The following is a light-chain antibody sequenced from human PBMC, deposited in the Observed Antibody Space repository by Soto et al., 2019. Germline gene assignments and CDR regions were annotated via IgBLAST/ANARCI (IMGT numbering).Light chain of an antibody. Sequence: DIVLTQTPGTLSLSPGERAALSCRASQSIGRSLAWYQQKPGQAPRLLIYGSSNRATGIPARFSGSGSGTDFTLTISSLEPEDFAVYYCQQRSDWPPITFGQGTRLEI. CDR3: QQRSDWPPIT. CDR2: GSS. J-gene: IGKJ5*01. CDR1: QSIGRS. V-gene: IGKV3-11*01.